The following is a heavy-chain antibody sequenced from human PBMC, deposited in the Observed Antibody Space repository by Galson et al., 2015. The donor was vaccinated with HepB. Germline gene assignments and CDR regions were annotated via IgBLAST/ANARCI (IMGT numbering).Heavy chain of an antibody. CDR2: IRGGGDGA. J-gene: IGHJ4*02. CDR3: AKDPDFDFYSEKSTTFDH. Sequence: SLRLSCAASGFPFGSYAMSWVRQAPGKGLEWVSTIRGGGDGAYYAESVRGRFTISRDNSSRTLYLQMTSLSAEDTAMYYCAKDPDFDFYSEKSTTFDHWGRGIQVTVSS. CDR1: GFPFGSYA. V-gene: IGHV3-23*01. D-gene: IGHD4-11*01.